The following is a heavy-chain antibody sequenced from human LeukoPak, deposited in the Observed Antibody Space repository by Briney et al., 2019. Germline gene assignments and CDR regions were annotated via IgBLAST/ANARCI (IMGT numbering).Heavy chain of an antibody. CDR2: IGISSNKI. J-gene: IGHJ5*02. CDR1: GFTLRSYT. Sequence: GGSLRLSCAASGFTLRSYTMNWVRQAPGKGLEWVSSIGISSNKIYYADSVKGRFIISRDNAKNSVYLQMTSLRAEDTAVYYCAKEPYYYDSSGRVDWFDPWGQGTLVTVSS. D-gene: IGHD3-22*01. V-gene: IGHV3-21*04. CDR3: AKEPYYYDSSGRVDWFDP.